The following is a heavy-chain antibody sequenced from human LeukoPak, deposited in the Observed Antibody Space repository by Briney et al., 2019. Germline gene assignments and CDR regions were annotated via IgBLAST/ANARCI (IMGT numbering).Heavy chain of an antibody. V-gene: IGHV1-2*02. CDR1: GYTFTAYY. CDR2: INPNSGGT. CDR3: ARSNSSRASDFDY. J-gene: IGHJ4*02. D-gene: IGHD5-24*01. Sequence: ASVKVSCKASGYTFTAYYMHWVRQAPGQGLEWMGWINPNSGGTNYAQKFQGRVTMTRDTSISTVYMELSSLKSDDTAVYYCARSNSSRASDFDYWGQGTLVTVSS.